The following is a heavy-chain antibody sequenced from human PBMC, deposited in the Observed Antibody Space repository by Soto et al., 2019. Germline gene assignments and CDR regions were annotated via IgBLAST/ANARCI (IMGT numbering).Heavy chain of an antibody. CDR1: GGSISSYY. J-gene: IGHJ6*02. V-gene: IGHV4-59*01. D-gene: IGHD2-8*01. CDR3: ARGKYVDV. CDR2: IYYSGST. Sequence: KPSEILSLTCTVSGGSISSYYWSWIRQPPGKGLEWIGYIYYSGSTNYNPSLKSRVTISVDTSKNQFSLKLSSVTAADTAVYYCARGKYVDVWGQGTTVTVSS.